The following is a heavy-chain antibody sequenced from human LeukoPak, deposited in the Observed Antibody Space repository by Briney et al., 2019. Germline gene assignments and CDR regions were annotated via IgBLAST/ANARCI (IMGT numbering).Heavy chain of an antibody. CDR2: MNPNSGNT. V-gene: IGHV1-8*01. J-gene: IGHJ4*02. CDR1: GYTFTSYD. D-gene: IGHD4-17*01. CDR3: AKPMTTVTTAINWDY. Sequence: ASVKVSCKASGYTFTSYDINWVRQATGQGLEWMGWMNPNSGNTGYAQKFQGRVTMTRNTSISTAYMELSSLRSEDTAVYYCAKPMTTVTTAINWDYWGQGTLVTVSS.